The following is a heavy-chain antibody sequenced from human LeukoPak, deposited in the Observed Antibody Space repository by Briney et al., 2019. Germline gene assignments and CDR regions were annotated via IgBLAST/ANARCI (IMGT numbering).Heavy chain of an antibody. CDR3: TTAMIVVVTPGMFAY. CDR2: IRSKAYGGTT. D-gene: IGHD3-22*01. Sequence: GGSLRLSCTASGFTFGDYAMSWVRQAPGKGLEWVGFIRSKAYGGTTEYAASVKGRFTISRDDSKSIAYLQMNTLKTEDTAVYYCTTAMIVVVTPGMFAYWGQGTLVTVSS. J-gene: IGHJ4*02. V-gene: IGHV3-49*04. CDR1: GFTFGDYA.